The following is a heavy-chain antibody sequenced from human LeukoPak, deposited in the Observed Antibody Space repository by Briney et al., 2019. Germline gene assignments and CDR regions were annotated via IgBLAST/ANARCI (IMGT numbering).Heavy chain of an antibody. V-gene: IGHV4-34*01. D-gene: IGHD6-19*01. J-gene: IGHJ4*02. CDR2: INHSGST. CDR3: ARGRPVAGIGY. CDR1: GGSFSGYY. Sequence: SETLSLTCAVYGGSFSGYYWSWIRQPPGKGLEWIGEINHSGSTNYNPSLKSRVTISVDTSKNQFSLKLSSVTAADTAVYYCARGRPVAGIGYWGQGTLVTVSS.